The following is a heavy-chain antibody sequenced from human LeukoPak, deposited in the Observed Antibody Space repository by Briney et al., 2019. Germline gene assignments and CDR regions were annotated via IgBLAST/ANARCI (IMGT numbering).Heavy chain of an antibody. CDR1: GFTFSNYD. Sequence: GGSLRLSCAASGFTFSNYDMSWVRQAPGKGLEWVSGISGSGGSTYYADSVKGRFTISRDNSKNTLYLQMNSLRAEDTAVYYCAKDPSKGGYYYYYFDYWGQGILVTVSS. CDR2: ISGSGGST. V-gene: IGHV3-23*01. D-gene: IGHD3-22*01. J-gene: IGHJ4*02. CDR3: AKDPSKGGYYYYYFDY.